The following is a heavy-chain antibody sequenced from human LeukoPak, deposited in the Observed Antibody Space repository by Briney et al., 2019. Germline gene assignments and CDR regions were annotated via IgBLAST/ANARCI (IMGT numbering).Heavy chain of an antibody. CDR2: ISGSGGST. D-gene: IGHD3-22*01. V-gene: IGHV3-23*01. Sequence: PGGSLRLSCAASGFTFSSYAMSWVRQATGKGLEWVSAISGSGGSTYYAVSVKGRFTISRDNSKNTLYLQMNSLRAEDTAVYYCAKDFGGYDSSGYPNYWGQGTLVTVSS. J-gene: IGHJ4*02. CDR1: GFTFSSYA. CDR3: AKDFGGYDSSGYPNY.